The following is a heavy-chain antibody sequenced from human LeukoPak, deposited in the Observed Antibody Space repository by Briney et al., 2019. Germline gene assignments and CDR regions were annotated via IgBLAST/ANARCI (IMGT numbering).Heavy chain of an antibody. D-gene: IGHD4-17*01. CDR1: GGSISSYY. CDR2: IYYSGST. V-gene: IGHV4-59*01. J-gene: IGHJ6*02. CDR3: ARVRAATTTYYYYYGMDV. Sequence: PSETLSLTCTVSGGSISSYYWSWIRQPPGKGLEWIGYIYYSGSTNYNPSLKSRVTISVDTSKNQFSLKLSSVTAADTAVYYCARVRAATTTYYYYYGMDVWGQGTTVTVSS.